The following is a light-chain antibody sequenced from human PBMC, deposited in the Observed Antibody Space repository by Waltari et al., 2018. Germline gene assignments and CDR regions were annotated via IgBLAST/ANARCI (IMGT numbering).Light chain of an antibody. CDR3: QQSNSLPDT. V-gene: IGKV1-39*01. Sequence: DIQLTQSPSALSASVGDRVTITCRASQSLSTYLNWFQQRPGKAPRCLIYTASSWQIGVPARFSGSGSETDFTLTISSLQPEDFATYYCQQSNSLPDTFGQGTKLEI. CDR2: TAS. J-gene: IGKJ2*01. CDR1: QSLSTY.